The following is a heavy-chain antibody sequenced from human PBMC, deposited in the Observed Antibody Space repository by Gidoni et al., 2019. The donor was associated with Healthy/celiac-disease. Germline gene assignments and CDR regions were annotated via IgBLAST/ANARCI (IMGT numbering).Heavy chain of an antibody. CDR3: AKTEAWEPYGRGGFDY. V-gene: IGHV3-23*01. J-gene: IGHJ4*02. CDR2: ISGSGGST. D-gene: IGHD1-26*01. CDR1: GFTFRSYA. Sequence: EVQLLESGGGLVQPGGSLRLSCAASGFTFRSYAMSWVRQAPGKGLEWVSAISGSGGSTYYADSVKGRFTISRDNSKNTLYLQMNSLRAEDTAVYYCAKTEAWEPYGRGGFDYWGQGTLVTVSS.